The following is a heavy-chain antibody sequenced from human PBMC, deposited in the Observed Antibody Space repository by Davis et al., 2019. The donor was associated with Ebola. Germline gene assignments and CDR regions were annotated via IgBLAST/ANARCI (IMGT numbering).Heavy chain of an antibody. V-gene: IGHV4-34*01. D-gene: IGHD3-16*02. CDR2: INHSGST. J-gene: IGHJ4*02. CDR1: GGSFSGYY. Sequence: SETLSLTCAVYGGSFSGYYWSWIRQPPGKGLEWIGEINHSGSTNYNPSLKSRVPISVDTSKNQFSLTLSSVTAADTAVYYCARGRDYVWGSYRWNYWGQGTLVTVSS. CDR3: ARGRDYVWGSYRWNY.